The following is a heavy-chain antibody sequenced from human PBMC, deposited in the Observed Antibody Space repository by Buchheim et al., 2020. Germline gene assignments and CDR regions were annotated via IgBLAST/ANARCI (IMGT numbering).Heavy chain of an antibody. CDR1: GGSISSYY. Sequence: QVQLQESGPGLVKPSETLSLTCTVSGGSISSYYWSWIRQPPGKGLEWIGYIYYSGSTNYNPSLKSRVTISVDTSKNQFSLKLSSVTAADTAVYYCAREGAMAYGDYVGYYSMDVWGQGTT. CDR3: AREGAMAYGDYVGYYSMDV. J-gene: IGHJ6*02. D-gene: IGHD4-17*01. CDR2: IYYSGST. V-gene: IGHV4-59*01.